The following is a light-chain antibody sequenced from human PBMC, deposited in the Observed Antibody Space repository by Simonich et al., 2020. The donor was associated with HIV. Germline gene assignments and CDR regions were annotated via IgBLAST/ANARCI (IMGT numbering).Light chain of an antibody. CDR1: QSLLHSNGHTY. CDR2: LGS. Sequence: DIVMTQSPLSLPVTPGEPASISCRSSQSLLHSNGHTYLDWYLQKSGQSPQLLIYLGSNRASGVPDRFSGSGSGTNFTLKISRVEAEDVGVYFCVQALQTPLTFGGGTKVEIK. V-gene: IGKV2-28*01. CDR3: VQALQTPLT. J-gene: IGKJ4*01.